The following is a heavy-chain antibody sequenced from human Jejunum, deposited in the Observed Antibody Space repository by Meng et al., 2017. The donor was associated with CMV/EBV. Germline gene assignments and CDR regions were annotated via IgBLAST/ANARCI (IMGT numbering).Heavy chain of an antibody. D-gene: IGHD3-22*01. CDR2: IYPGDSDT. J-gene: IGHJ4*02. Sequence: SGYSFTTDGIGWVRQMPGKGPEWMGSIYPGDSDTRYSPSFQGQVSISADRSITTAYLQWSSLKASDTAMYYCASSYYLSGVFDNWGQGTLVTVSS. CDR1: GYSFTTDG. CDR3: ASSYYLSGVFDN. V-gene: IGHV5-51*01.